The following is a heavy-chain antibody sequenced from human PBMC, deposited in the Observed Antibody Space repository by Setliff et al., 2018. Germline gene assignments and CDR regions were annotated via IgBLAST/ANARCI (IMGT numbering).Heavy chain of an antibody. Sequence: PSETLSLTGTVSGGSVSSGSYYWCWIRQPAGKGLEWLGRIYTSGSPNYTPSLKSRVAISVDTSKNQFSLRLSSVTAADTAVYYCAKEGYYDHFCYYHYYFDFWGQGTLVTVSS. V-gene: IGHV4-61*02. CDR3: AKEGYYDHFCYYHYYFDF. J-gene: IGHJ4*02. D-gene: IGHD3-22*01. CDR1: GGSVSSGSYY. CDR2: IYTSGSP.